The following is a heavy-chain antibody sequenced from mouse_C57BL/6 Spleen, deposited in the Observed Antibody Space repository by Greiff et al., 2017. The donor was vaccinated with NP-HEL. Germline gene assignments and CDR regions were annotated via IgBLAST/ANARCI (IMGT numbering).Heavy chain of an antibody. D-gene: IGHD2-4*01. Sequence: QVQLQQPGAELVKPGASVKLSCKASGYTFTSYWMHWVKQRPGQGLEWIGMIHPNSGSNNYNEKFKSKATLTVDKSSSTAYMQLSSMTSEDSAVYYCARGRAFYYDYDGEMDYWGQGTSVTVSS. CDR1: GYTFTSYW. V-gene: IGHV1-64*01. CDR3: ARGRAFYYDYDGEMDY. CDR2: IHPNSGSN. J-gene: IGHJ4*01.